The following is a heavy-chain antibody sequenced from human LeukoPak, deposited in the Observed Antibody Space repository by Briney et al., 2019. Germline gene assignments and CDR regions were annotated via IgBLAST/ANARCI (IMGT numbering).Heavy chain of an antibody. CDR2: IYYSGST. V-gene: IGHV4-39*07. J-gene: IGHJ4*02. CDR1: GGSISSSSYY. Sequence: SETLSLTCTASGGSISSSSYYWGWIRQPPGKGLEWIGSIYYSGSTYYNPSLKSRVTISADTSKNQFSLKLSSVTAADTAVYYCARTYGDYRFDFWGQGALVTVSS. CDR3: ARTYGDYRFDF. D-gene: IGHD4-17*01.